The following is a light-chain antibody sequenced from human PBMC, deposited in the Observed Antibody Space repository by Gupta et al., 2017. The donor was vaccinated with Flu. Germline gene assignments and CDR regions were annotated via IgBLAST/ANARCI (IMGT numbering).Light chain of an antibody. CDR3: ASWDDNLNIWV. CDR1: RSNIGSNP. V-gene: IGLV1-44*01. Sequence: QSVMTQPPSASGNPGQRVIISCSGSRSNIGSNPVNWYQQLPGTAPNLLIYSDGQRPSGVPDRFSGSKSDTSASLAISGLQSEDEADYYCASWDDNLNIWVFGGGTKLTVL. CDR2: SDG. J-gene: IGLJ3*02.